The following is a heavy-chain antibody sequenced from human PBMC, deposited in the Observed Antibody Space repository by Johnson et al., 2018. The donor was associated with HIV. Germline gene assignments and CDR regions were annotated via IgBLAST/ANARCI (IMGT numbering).Heavy chain of an antibody. Sequence: QVQLVESGGGVVQPGRSLRLSCAASGFTFSSYGMHWVRQAPGKGLEWVAIIWYDGSDKYYADSVKGRFTISRDNSKNTLHLQMNSLRAEDTAVYYCAKDGSRWYGDASDIWGQGTMVTVSS. CDR3: AKDGSRWYGDASDI. J-gene: IGHJ3*02. V-gene: IGHV3-33*06. CDR2: IWYDGSDK. CDR1: GFTFSSYG. D-gene: IGHD2-15*01.